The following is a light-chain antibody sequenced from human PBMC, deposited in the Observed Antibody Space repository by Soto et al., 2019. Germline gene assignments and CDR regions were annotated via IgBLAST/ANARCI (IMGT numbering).Light chain of an antibody. CDR3: QQSNLTPWA. J-gene: IGKJ1*01. Sequence: DIQMTQSPSSLSASVGDRVTITCRASQSIGTYLMWYQQKPGTAPNLLIYGASSLQSGVPSRFSGSGSGTDFTLTITSLQPEDFATYYCQQSNLTPWAFGLGTKVEI. V-gene: IGKV1-39*01. CDR1: QSIGTY. CDR2: GAS.